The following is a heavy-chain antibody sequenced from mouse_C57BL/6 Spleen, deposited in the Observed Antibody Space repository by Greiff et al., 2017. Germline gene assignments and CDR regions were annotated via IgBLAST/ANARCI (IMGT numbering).Heavy chain of an antibody. J-gene: IGHJ4*01. Sequence: EVKVVESGGGLVKPGGSLKLSCAASGFTFSSYAMSWVHQTPEKRLEWVATISDGGSYTYYPDNVKGRFTISRDNAKNNLYLQMSHLKSEDTAMYYCARPRAMDYWGQGTSVTVSS. V-gene: IGHV5-4*03. CDR3: ARPRAMDY. CDR2: ISDGGSYT. CDR1: GFTFSSYA.